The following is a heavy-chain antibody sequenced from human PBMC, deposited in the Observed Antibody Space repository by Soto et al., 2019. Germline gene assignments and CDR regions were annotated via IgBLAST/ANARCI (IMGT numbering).Heavy chain of an antibody. CDR3: ARETLWSGYFDY. CDR2: IKQDGSEK. CDR1: GFTFSNYW. Sequence: PGGSLRLSCAASGFTFSNYWMTWVRQAPGKGLEWVANIKQDGSEKYYVDSLKGRFTISRDNAENSLYLQMNSLRAEDTAVYYCARETLWSGYFDYWGQGTLVTVSS. D-gene: IGHD3-3*01. V-gene: IGHV3-7*05. J-gene: IGHJ4*02.